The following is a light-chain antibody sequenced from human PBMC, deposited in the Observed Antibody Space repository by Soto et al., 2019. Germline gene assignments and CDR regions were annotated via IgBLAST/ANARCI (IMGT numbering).Light chain of an antibody. CDR3: QQSYSTPAIT. CDR2: AAS. V-gene: IGKV1-39*01. J-gene: IGKJ5*01. Sequence: EIQMTQSPSSVSASVGDRVTIACRVSQSVVSFFQWYQQQTGKAPKMLIYAASSLQSGVQSRFSGSGSGTDFTLTISSLQPEDFATYYCQQSYSTPAITFGQGTRLEI. CDR1: QSVVSF.